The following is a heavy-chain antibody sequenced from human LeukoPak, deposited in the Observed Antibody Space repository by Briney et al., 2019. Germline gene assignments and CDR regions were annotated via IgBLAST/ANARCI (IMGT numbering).Heavy chain of an antibody. Sequence: GGSLRLSCAAAGFTFSSYGMHWVRQAPGKGLEWVAFIRYDGSNKYYADSVKGRFTIPRDNSKNTLYLQINSLRAEDTAVYYCAKEDYYGSGTIDYWGQGTLVTVSS. CDR3: AKEDYYGSGTIDY. CDR2: IRYDGSNK. CDR1: GFTFSSYG. D-gene: IGHD3-10*01. J-gene: IGHJ4*02. V-gene: IGHV3-30*02.